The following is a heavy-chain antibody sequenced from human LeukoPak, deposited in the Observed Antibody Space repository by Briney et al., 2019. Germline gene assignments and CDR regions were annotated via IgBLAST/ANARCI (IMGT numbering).Heavy chain of an antibody. V-gene: IGHV4-39*01. J-gene: IGHJ5*02. Sequence: SETLSLTCTVSGGSISSSSYYWGWIRQPPGKGLEWIGSIYHSGSTYYNPSLKSRVTISVDTSKNQFSLKLSSVTAADTAVYYCARHPADIVVVVAAIPWFDPWGQGTLVTVSS. D-gene: IGHD2-15*01. CDR2: IYHSGST. CDR3: ARHPADIVVVVAAIPWFDP. CDR1: GGSISSSSYY.